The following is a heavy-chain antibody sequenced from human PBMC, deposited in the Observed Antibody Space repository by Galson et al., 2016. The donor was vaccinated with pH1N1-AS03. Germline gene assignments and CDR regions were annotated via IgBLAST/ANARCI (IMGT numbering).Heavy chain of an antibody. CDR1: GYTLTRYY. Sequence: SVKVSCKASGYTLTRYYMHWVRQAPGQGLEWMGITDPSGGPTTYAPKFQGRITITTDTSTSTVYMELVSLRSEDTAVYYCARRYYFDYWGQGTLVTVPS. CDR2: TDPSGGPT. V-gene: IGHV1-46*01. CDR3: ARRYYFDY. D-gene: IGHD3-16*02. J-gene: IGHJ4*02.